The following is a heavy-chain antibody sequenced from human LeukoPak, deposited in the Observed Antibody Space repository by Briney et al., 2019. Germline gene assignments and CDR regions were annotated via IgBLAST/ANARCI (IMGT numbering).Heavy chain of an antibody. V-gene: IGHV4-30-4*08. D-gene: IGHD7-27*01. CDR1: GGSISSGDYY. J-gene: IGHJ4*02. CDR2: IYYSGST. Sequence: SETLSLTSTVSGGSISSGDYYWSWIRQPPGEGLEWIGYIYYSGSTYYNPSLKSRVTISVDTSKNQFSLKLSSVTAADTAVYYCARERTGDAQFDYWGQGTLVTVSS. CDR3: ARERTGDAQFDY.